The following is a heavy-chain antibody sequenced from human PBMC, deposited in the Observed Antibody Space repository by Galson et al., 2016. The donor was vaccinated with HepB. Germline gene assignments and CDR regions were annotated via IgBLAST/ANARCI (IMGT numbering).Heavy chain of an antibody. CDR3: AGGEGQWIQLWSSYYYYMDV. CDR2: IIPLFGTA. J-gene: IGHJ6*03. CDR1: GGAFSRFA. V-gene: IGHV1-69*06. Sequence: SVKVSCKASGGAFSRFAISWVRQAPGQGLEWMGGIIPLFGTANYAQKFQGRVTITADKSTDTAYMELNSLISEDTAVYYCAGGEGQWIQLWSSYYYYMDVWGKGTTATVSS. D-gene: IGHD5-18*01.